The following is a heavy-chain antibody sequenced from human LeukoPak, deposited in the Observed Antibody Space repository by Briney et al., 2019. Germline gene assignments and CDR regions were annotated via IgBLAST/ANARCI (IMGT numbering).Heavy chain of an antibody. CDR2: VNSDGSST. CDR1: GFTFRSYW. V-gene: IGHV3-74*01. CDR3: AANCNSASCYTGHV. J-gene: IGHJ6*04. D-gene: IGHD2-2*02. Sequence: PGGSLRLSCEASGFTFRSYWMHWVRQAPGKGLVWVSRVNSDGSSTNYADSVKGRFTISRDNAKNTLYLQMNSLRAEDTAVYYCAANCNSASCYTGHVWGKGTTVTVSS.